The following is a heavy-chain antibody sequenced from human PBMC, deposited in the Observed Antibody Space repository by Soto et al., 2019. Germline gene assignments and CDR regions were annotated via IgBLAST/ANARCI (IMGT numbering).Heavy chain of an antibody. CDR1: GGSFSGYY. CDR2: INHSGST. CDR3: AREVLLWFGELFDSDYYGMDV. D-gene: IGHD3-10*01. V-gene: IGHV4-34*01. Sequence: PSETLSLTCAVYGGSFSGYYWSWIRQPPGKGLEWIGEINHSGSTNYNPSLKSRVTISVDTSKNQFSLKLSSVTAADTAVYYCAREVLLWFGELFDSDYYGMDVWGQGTTVTVSS. J-gene: IGHJ6*02.